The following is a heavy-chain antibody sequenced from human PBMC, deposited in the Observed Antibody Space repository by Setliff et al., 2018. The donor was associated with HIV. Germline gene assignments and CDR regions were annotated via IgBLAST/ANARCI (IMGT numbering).Heavy chain of an antibody. CDR3: ATKEPGTTYFQH. V-gene: IGHV3-20*04. Sequence: RPGGSLRLSCAASGFTFDDYGMNWVRQVPGKGLEWVSGINWNGLSTGYADSVKGRFTISRDSAKNSLYLEMKSLRAEDTAVYYCATKEPGTTYFQHWGQGTLVTVSS. CDR1: GFTFDDYG. D-gene: IGHD1-1*01. CDR2: INWNGLST. J-gene: IGHJ1*01.